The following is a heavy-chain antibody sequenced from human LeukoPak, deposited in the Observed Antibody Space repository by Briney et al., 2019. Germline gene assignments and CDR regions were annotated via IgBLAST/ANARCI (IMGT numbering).Heavy chain of an antibody. V-gene: IGHV3-23*01. Sequence: GGSLRLSCAASTFTFSSYAMSWVRQAPGKGLEWVSAISGSGGSTYYADSVKGRFTISRDNSKNTLYLQMNSLRAEDTAVYYCAKDVMITFGGVANFDYWGQGTLVTVSS. D-gene: IGHD3-16*01. J-gene: IGHJ4*02. CDR2: ISGSGGST. CDR3: AKDVMITFGGVANFDY. CDR1: TFTFSSYA.